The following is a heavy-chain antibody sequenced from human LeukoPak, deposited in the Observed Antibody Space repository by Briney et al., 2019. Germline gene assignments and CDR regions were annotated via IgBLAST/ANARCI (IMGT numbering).Heavy chain of an antibody. CDR2: ISGSGVTS. Sequence: PGGSLRLSCTASGFTFRNYAMTWVRQAPGKGLEWVSDISGSGVTSHYADSVKGRFTISRDNSKNTVYLQMSSLRADDTAVYFCAKDHTSYSGYDSLDFWGPGTLVTVSS. CDR1: GFTFRNYA. CDR3: AKDHTSYSGYDSLDF. J-gene: IGHJ4*02. D-gene: IGHD5-12*01. V-gene: IGHV3-23*01.